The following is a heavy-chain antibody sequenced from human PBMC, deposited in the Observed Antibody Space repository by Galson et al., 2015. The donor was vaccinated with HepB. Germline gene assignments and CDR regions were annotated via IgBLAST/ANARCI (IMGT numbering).Heavy chain of an antibody. CDR2: ISAYNGNT. CDR3: ARKMHYDILTPTYYYYYGMDV. D-gene: IGHD3-9*01. Sequence: SVKVSCKASGYTFTSYGISWVRQAPGQGLEWMGWISAYNGNTNYAQKLQGRVTMTTDTSTSTAYMELRSLRSDDTAVYYCARKMHYDILTPTYYYYYGMDVWGQGTTVTVSS. V-gene: IGHV1-18*04. CDR1: GYTFTSYG. J-gene: IGHJ6*02.